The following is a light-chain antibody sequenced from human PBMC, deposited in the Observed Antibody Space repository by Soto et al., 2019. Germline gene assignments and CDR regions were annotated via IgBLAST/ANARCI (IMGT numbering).Light chain of an antibody. CDR3: CSYGGYFWV. Sequence: QSALTQPRSVSGSPGQSVTISCTGTSSDVGGYDYVSWFQHHPGKVPKLMIYDVTKRPSGVPDRFSASKSGNTGSLTISGLQAEDEADYYCCSYGGYFWVFGGGTKLTVL. CDR2: DVT. J-gene: IGLJ3*02. V-gene: IGLV2-11*01. CDR1: SSDVGGYDY.